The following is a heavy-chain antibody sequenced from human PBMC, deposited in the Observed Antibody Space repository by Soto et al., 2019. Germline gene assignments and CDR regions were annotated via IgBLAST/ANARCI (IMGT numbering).Heavy chain of an antibody. CDR2: ISSSGSTI. Sequence: GGSLRLSCAASGFTFSSYEMNWVRQAPGKGLEWVSYISSSGSTIYYADSVKGRFTISRDNAKNSLYLQMNSLRAEDCAVYYCARGGGGNGSAFDIWGQGTMVTVSS. CDR3: ARGGGGNGSAFDI. D-gene: IGHD6-19*01. CDR1: GFTFSSYE. J-gene: IGHJ3*02. V-gene: IGHV3-48*03.